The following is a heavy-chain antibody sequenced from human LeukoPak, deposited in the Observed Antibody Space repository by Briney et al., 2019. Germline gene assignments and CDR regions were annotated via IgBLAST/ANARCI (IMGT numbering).Heavy chain of an antibody. CDR2: ISNSGSTI. CDR1: GFTFSDYY. D-gene: IGHD6-13*01. V-gene: IGHV3-11*04. Sequence: GGSLRLSCAASGFTFSDYYMSWIRQAPGKGLEWVSYISNSGSTIYYADSVKGRFTISRDNAKNSLYLQMNSLRAEDTAVYYCATGYSSSWSYYFDYWGQGTLVTVSS. J-gene: IGHJ4*02. CDR3: ATGYSSSWSYYFDY.